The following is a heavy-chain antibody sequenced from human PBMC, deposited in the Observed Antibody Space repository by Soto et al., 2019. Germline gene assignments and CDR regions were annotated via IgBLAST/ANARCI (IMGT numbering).Heavy chain of an antibody. D-gene: IGHD2-15*01. CDR3: AKVTSGY. CDR2: ISGSGGST. J-gene: IGHJ4*02. Sequence: PGGSLRLSCAASGFTVSSNYMSWVRQAPGKGLEWVSAISGSGGSTYYADSVKGRFSISRDNSKNTLYLQMNSLRAEDMAVYYCAKVTSGYWGQGTLVTVSS. CDR1: GFTVSSNY. V-gene: IGHV3-23*01.